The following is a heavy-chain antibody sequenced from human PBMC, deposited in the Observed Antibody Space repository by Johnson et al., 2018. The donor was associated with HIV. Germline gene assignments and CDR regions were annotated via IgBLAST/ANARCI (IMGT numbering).Heavy chain of an antibody. CDR1: GFTFSSYG. J-gene: IGHJ3*02. CDR3: AKRGDLYDSTASFDI. D-gene: IGHD5/OR15-5a*01. Sequence: VQLVESGGGVVQPGRSLRLSCAASGFTFSSYGMHWVRQAPGKGLEWVAVISYEGSNKYYADSVKGRITISRDNSKYTVYLQMNSLRVEDTAVYYCAKRGDLYDSTASFDIWGQGTMVTVSS. CDR2: ISYEGSNK. V-gene: IGHV3-30*18.